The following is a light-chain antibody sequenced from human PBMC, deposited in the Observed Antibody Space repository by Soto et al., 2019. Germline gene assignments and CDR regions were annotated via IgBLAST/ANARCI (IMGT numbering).Light chain of an antibody. CDR3: LQDNNFPWT. V-gene: IGKV3-15*01. J-gene: IGKJ1*01. CDR1: QSVSSN. Sequence: EIVLTQSPATLSLSPGERATLSCRASQSVSSNLAWYQQKPGQAPRLLMYGASTRATGIPARFSGSGSGTEFTLTISSLQPEDVATYYCLQDNNFPWTFGQGTKVDIK. CDR2: GAS.